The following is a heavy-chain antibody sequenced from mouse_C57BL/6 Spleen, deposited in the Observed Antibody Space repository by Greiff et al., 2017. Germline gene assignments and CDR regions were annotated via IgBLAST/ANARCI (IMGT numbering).Heavy chain of an antibody. D-gene: IGHD1-1*01. CDR1: GFSFNTYA. V-gene: IGHV10-1*01. CDR2: IRSKSNNYAT. Sequence: EVKLVESGGGLVQPKGSLKLSCAASGFSFNTYAMNWVRQAPGKGLEWVARIRSKSNNYATYYADSVKDRFTISRDDSESMLYLQMNNLKTEDTAMYYCVRGYYGKRAWFAYWGQGTLVTVSA. J-gene: IGHJ3*01. CDR3: VRGYYGKRAWFAY.